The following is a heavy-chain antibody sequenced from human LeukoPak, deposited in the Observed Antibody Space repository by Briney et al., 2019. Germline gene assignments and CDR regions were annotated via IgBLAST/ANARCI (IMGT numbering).Heavy chain of an antibody. CDR2: INHSGST. CDR3: ARAPPSAPFDY. D-gene: IGHD3-10*01. J-gene: IGHJ4*02. Sequence: PSETLSLTCAVYGGSFSGYYWSWIRQPPGKGLEWIGEINHSGSTNYNPSLKSRVTISVDTSKNQFSLKLSSVTAADTAVYYCARAPPSAPFDYWGRGILVTVSS. CDR1: GGSFSGYY. V-gene: IGHV4-34*01.